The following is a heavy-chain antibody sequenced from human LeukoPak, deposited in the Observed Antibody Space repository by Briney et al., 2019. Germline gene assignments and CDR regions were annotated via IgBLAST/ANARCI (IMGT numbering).Heavy chain of an antibody. J-gene: IGHJ4*02. V-gene: IGHV1-3*01. CDR1: GYTFTSHA. CDR2: INAGNGNT. Sequence: ASVKVSCKASGYTFTSHAMHWVRQAPGQRLEWMGWINAGNGNTKYSQKFQGRVTITRDTSASTAYMELSSLRSEDTAVYYCARGLSSWYGDYWGQGTLVTVSS. CDR3: ARGLSSWYGDY. D-gene: IGHD6-13*01.